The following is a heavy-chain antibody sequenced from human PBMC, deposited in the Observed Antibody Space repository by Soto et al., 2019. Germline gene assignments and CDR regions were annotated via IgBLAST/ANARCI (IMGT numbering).Heavy chain of an antibody. J-gene: IGHJ4*02. CDR2: ISVYNGNT. CDR1: GYTFTSYG. Sequence: ASVKVSCKASGYTFTSYGISWVRQAPGQGLEWMGWISVYNGNTDYAQKFQGRVTMTTDTSTSTAYMELRSLRSDDTAVYYCARGNYGGNSRTIDYWGQGTLVTVSS. V-gene: IGHV1-18*04. CDR3: ARGNYGGNSRTIDY. D-gene: IGHD4-17*01.